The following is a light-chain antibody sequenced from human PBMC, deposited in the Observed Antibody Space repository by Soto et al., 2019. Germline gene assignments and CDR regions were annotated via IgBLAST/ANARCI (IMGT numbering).Light chain of an antibody. V-gene: IGLV2-14*01. CDR2: DVS. Sequence: QSVVTQPASVSGSPGQSITISCTGTSSDVGAYNYVSWYQQHPGKAPKLMIYDVSIRPSGVSYRFSGSKSVNTASLTISGLQAEDEADYYCSSFTSGSTPYVLGTGTKVTVL. CDR1: SSDVGAYNY. CDR3: SSFTSGSTPYV. J-gene: IGLJ1*01.